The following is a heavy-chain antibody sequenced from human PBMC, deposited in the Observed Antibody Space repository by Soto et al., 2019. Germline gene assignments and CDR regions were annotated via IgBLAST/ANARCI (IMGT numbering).Heavy chain of an antibody. Sequence: QVQLVQSGAEVKKPGSSVKVSCKASGGTFSSYAISWVRQAPGQGLEWMGGIIPIFGTANYAQKFQGRVTITADDSTSTAYMELSSLRSEDTAVYYCARLAVLVPAARDPENWFDPWGQGTLVTVSS. CDR3: ARLAVLVPAARDPENWFDP. J-gene: IGHJ5*02. CDR1: GGTFSSYA. D-gene: IGHD2-2*01. CDR2: IIPIFGTA. V-gene: IGHV1-69*12.